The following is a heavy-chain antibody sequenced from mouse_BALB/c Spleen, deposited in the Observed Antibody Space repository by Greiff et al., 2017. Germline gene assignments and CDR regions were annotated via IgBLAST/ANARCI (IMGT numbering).Heavy chain of an antibody. V-gene: IGHV5-6-5*01. J-gene: IGHJ4*01. CDR3: ARGWDYDAYYYAMDY. Sequence: EVKLMESGGGLVKPGGSLKLSCAASGFTFSSYAMSWVRQTPEKRLEWVASISSGGSTYYPDSVKGRFTISRDNARNILYLQMSSLRSEDTAMYYCARGWDYDAYYYAMDYWGQGTSVTVSS. CDR2: ISSGGST. CDR1: GFTFSSYA. D-gene: IGHD2-4*01.